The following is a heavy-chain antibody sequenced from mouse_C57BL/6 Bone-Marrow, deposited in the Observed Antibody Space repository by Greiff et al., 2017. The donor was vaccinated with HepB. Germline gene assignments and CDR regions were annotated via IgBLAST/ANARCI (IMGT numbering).Heavy chain of an antibody. CDR1: GFTFSDYY. J-gene: IGHJ2*01. CDR3: ARDSSYYGSLDY. V-gene: IGHV5-16*01. Sequence: EVQLVESEGGLVQPGSSMKLSCTASGFTFSDYYMAWVRQVPEKGLEWVANINYDGSSTYYLDSLKSRFIISRDNAKNILYLQMSSLKSEDTATYYCARDSSYYGSLDYWGQGTTLTVSS. D-gene: IGHD1-1*01. CDR2: INYDGSST.